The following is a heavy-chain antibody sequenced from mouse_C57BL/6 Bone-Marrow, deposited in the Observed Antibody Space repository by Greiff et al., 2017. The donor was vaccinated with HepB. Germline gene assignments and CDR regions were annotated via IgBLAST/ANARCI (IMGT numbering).Heavy chain of an antibody. Sequence: QVQLQQSGAELARPGASVKLSCKASGYTFTSYGISWVKQRTGQGLEWIGEIYPRSGNTYYTENFKGKATLTADKASSTAYMELRSLTSEDSAVYFCARGGSSPFAYWGQGTLVPVTA. CDR2: IYPRSGNT. V-gene: IGHV1-81*01. J-gene: IGHJ3*01. CDR1: GYTFTSYG. D-gene: IGHD1-1*01. CDR3: ARGGSSPFAY.